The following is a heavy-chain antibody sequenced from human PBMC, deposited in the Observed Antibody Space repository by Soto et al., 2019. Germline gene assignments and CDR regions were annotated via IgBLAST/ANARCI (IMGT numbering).Heavy chain of an antibody. V-gene: IGHV3-23*01. J-gene: IGHJ4*02. CDR3: AKVRQSSGSYLRSQYYFDY. CDR1: GFTFSSYA. Sequence: GGSLRLSCAASGFTFSSYAMSWVRQAPGKGLEWVSAISGSGGSTYYADSVKGRFTISRDNSKNTLYLQMNSLRAEDTAVYYCAKVRQSSGSYLRSQYYFDYWGQGTLVTVSS. CDR2: ISGSGGST. D-gene: IGHD6-19*01.